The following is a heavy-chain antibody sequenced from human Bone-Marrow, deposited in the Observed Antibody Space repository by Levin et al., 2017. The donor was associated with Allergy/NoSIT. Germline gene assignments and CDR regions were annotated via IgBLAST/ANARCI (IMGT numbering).Heavy chain of an antibody. V-gene: IGHV1-2*02. CDR1: GYTFTDYY. CDR2: INPESGVT. J-gene: IGHJ5*02. CDR3: ARGRMITFRGVITGGLDP. Sequence: PGGSLRLSRRTSGYTFTDYYIHWVRQAPGQGLEWMGWINPESGVTSYAQNFQGRVTVTRDTSSTTTYMELSRLRSDDTALYYCARGRMITFRGVITGGLDPWGQGTLVTVSS. D-gene: IGHD3-16*02.